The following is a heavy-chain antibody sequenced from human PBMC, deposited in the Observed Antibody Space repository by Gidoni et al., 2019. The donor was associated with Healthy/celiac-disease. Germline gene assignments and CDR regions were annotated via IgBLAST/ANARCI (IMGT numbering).Heavy chain of an antibody. D-gene: IGHD6-19*01. V-gene: IGHV3-7*04. CDR2: IKQDGSEK. J-gene: IGHJ4*02. Sequence: EVQLVESGGGLVQPGGSLRLSCAASGFTFSSYWMSWVRQAPGKGLEWVANIKQDGSEKYYVDSVKGRFTISRDNAKNSLYLQMNSLRAEDTAVYYCARDGPLIAVAGIDSGVWFDYWGQGTLVTVSS. CDR3: ARDGPLIAVAGIDSGVWFDY. CDR1: GFTFSSYW.